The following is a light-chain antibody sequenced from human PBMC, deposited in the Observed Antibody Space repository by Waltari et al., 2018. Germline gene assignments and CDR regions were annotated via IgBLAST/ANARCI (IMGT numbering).Light chain of an antibody. CDR1: SSDVGTYKR. Sequence: QSALTQPPSVTGSPGQSVTISCSGTSSDVGTYKRVSWYQQPPGPAPKLMIYELNNRPSGLPDRVSGSKSGNTASLTSSGLHAEDVAYYFCSSYFPDATLVFGGGTKLTVL. CDR3: SSYFPDATLV. V-gene: IGLV2-18*02. CDR2: ELN. J-gene: IGLJ3*02.